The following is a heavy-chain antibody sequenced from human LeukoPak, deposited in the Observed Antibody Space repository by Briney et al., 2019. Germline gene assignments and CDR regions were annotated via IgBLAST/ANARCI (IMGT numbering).Heavy chain of an antibody. CDR1: GFTFSNYG. V-gene: IGHV3-23*01. CDR2: ITGSGGST. D-gene: IGHD3-10*01. J-gene: IGHJ4*02. Sequence: PGGSLRLSCAASGFTFSNYGLSWVRQAPGKGLEWVSGITGSGGSTYYADSVKGRFTISRDTTKNSLSVQMNSLRADDTAVYYCARERTPKPYYGSGSYDRYYDHWGQGTLVTVSS. CDR3: ARERTPKPYYGSGSYDRYYDH.